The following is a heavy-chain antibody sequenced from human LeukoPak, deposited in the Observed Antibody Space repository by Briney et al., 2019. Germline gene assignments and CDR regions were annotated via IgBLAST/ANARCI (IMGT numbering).Heavy chain of an antibody. D-gene: IGHD6-6*01. V-gene: IGHV3-64*01. CDR3: ARGRLYRNSFCFDY. CDR2: INNNGGST. J-gene: IGHJ4*02. CDR1: GFTFSSYA. Sequence: GGSLRLSCAASGFTFSSYAMHWVRQAPGKGLEYVSAINNNGGSTYYANSVRGRFTISRDSSKNTLYLQVGSLRADDMAVYYCARGRLYRNSFCFDYWGQGTLVTVSS.